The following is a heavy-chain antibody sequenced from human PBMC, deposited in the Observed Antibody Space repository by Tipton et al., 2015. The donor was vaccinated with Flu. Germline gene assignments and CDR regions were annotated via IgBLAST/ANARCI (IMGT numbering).Heavy chain of an antibody. CDR1: GFSVSSDY. J-gene: IGHJ4*02. V-gene: IGHV3-33*08. D-gene: IGHD2-21*01. Sequence: SLRLSCAASGFSVSSDYMSWVRQAPGRGLQWVAFMWSDGGNEKYADSVKGRFAISRDNAKNTLYLQMNSLRAEDTAVYYCARQLGGGDCYWGQGTLVTVSS. CDR2: MWSDGGNE. CDR3: ARQLGGGDCY.